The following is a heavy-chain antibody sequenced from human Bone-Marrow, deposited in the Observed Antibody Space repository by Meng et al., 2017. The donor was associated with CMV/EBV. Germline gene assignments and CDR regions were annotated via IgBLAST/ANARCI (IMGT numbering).Heavy chain of an antibody. V-gene: IGHV3-48*03. CDR1: GFTVSSYE. D-gene: IGHD3-22*01. J-gene: IGHJ4*02. Sequence: GGSLRLSCAASGFTVSSYEMNWVRQAPGKGLEWVSYMSPSGSAIYYADSVKGRFTISRDNAKNSLYLHMNSLRAEDTAVYYCARGISSGYDYWGQGALATFSS. CDR3: ARGISSGYDY. CDR2: MSPSGSAI.